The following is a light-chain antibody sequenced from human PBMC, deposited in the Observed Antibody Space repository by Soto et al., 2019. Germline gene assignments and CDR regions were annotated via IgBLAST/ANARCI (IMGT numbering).Light chain of an antibody. Sequence: EIVLTQSPDTLSLSPGERATLSCRASQSVSSDFLVWYQQKIGQAPRLLIYATSRRATGIPDRFSGSVSGTAFTLTISRLEPEDFAVYYCQQYGGSPRALSFGGGTRVQIK. J-gene: IGKJ4*01. CDR2: ATS. CDR1: QSVSSDF. CDR3: QQYGGSPRALS. V-gene: IGKV3-20*01.